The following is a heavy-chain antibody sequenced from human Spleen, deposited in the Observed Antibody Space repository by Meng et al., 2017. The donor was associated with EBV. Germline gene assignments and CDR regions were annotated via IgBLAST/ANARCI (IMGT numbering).Heavy chain of an antibody. CDR1: GYTFSSYG. D-gene: IGHD5-24*01. Sequence: QVQLVQAGVEVKKPGASVKVSCKAFGYTFSSYGISWVRQAPGQGLECMGWISAYNGNTNYAQKVQGRVTMTTDTSTSTAYMDLRSLRSDDTAVYYCARERLDGKYFHFWGLGTLVTVSS. CDR3: ARERLDGKYFHF. J-gene: IGHJ1*01. CDR2: ISAYNGNT. V-gene: IGHV1-18*01.